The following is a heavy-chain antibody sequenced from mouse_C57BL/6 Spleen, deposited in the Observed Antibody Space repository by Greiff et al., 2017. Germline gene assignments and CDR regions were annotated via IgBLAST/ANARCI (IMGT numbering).Heavy chain of an antibody. Sequence: VKLVESGPGLVAPSQSLSITCTVSGFSLTSYAISWVRQPPGKGLEWLGVIWTGGGTNYNSALKSRLSISKDNSKSQVFLKMNSLQTDDTARYYCARYYYGSSTGDYYAMDYWGQGTSVTVSS. J-gene: IGHJ4*01. D-gene: IGHD1-1*01. CDR3: ARYYYGSSTGDYYAMDY. CDR1: GFSLTSYA. CDR2: IWTGGGT. V-gene: IGHV2-9-1*01.